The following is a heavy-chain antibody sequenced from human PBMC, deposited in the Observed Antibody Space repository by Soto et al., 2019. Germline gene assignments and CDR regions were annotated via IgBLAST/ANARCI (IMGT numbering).Heavy chain of an antibody. CDR2: ISSSGSTI. CDR1: GFIFSDYY. J-gene: IGHJ4*02. V-gene: IGHV3-11*01. D-gene: IGHD5-12*01. CDR3: ARAATIVAHNDY. Sequence: GGSLRLSCAASGFIFSDYYMSWIRQAPGKGLEWVSYISSSGSTIWYAESVKGRFTISRDNAKNSLYVQMNSLRAEDTAVYYCARAATIVAHNDYRGQGALVTVSS.